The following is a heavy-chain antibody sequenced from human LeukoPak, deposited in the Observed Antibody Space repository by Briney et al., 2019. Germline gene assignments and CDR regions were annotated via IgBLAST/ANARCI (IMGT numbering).Heavy chain of an antibody. CDR2: IYYSGSS. V-gene: IGHV4-39*01. CDR1: GGSVIRSSDL. Sequence: SETLSLTCTVSGGSVIRSSDLWVWIRQPPGKGLEWIGGIYYSGSSYFDPPLKSRINISIDTSKNQFFLRVTSVTAADTAVYYCARYYGSGSKTVRAIDYWGQGTLVIVSS. CDR3: ARYYGSGSKTVRAIDY. J-gene: IGHJ4*02. D-gene: IGHD3-10*01.